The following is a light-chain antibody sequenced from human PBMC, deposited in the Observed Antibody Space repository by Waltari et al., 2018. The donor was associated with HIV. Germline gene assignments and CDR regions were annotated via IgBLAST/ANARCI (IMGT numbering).Light chain of an antibody. J-gene: IGKJ2*01. Sequence: EIVLTQSPGTLSLSPGDRATLSCRASQSVSSSSLAWYQQKPGQAPRLLIYGASRRATGIPDRFSGGGSGTDFTLTISRLEPDDFAVYYCQQFDDSPPLYTFGQGTRLEIK. CDR2: GAS. CDR3: QQFDDSPPLYT. CDR1: QSVSSSS. V-gene: IGKV3-20*01.